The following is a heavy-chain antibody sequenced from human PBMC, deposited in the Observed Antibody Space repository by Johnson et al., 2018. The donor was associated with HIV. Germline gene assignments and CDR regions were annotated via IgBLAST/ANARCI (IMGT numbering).Heavy chain of an antibody. CDR2: ISYDGSNK. D-gene: IGHD2-21*01. J-gene: IGHJ3*02. V-gene: IGHV3-30-3*01. CDR1: GFTFSSYA. Sequence: QVQLVESGGGVVQPGRSLRLSCAASGFTFSSYAMHWVRQAPGKGLEWVAVISYDGSNKYYADSVKGRFTISRDNSKNTLDLQMNNLRTEDSGVYYCAKSYCPGCDGFDIWGQGTMVTVSS. CDR3: AKSYCPGCDGFDI.